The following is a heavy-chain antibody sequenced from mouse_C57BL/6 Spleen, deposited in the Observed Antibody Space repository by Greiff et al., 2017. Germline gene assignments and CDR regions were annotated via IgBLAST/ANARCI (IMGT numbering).Heavy chain of an antibody. CDR2: ISSGGSYT. J-gene: IGHJ3*01. V-gene: IGHV5-6*01. CDR3: AREGLPGFAY. Sequence: EVMLVESGGDLVKPGGSLKLSCAASGFTFSSYGMSWVRQTPDKRLEWVATISSGGSYTYYPDSVKGRFTISRDNAKNTLYLQMSSLKSEDTAMYYCAREGLPGFAYWGQGTLVTVSA. CDR1: GFTFSSYG.